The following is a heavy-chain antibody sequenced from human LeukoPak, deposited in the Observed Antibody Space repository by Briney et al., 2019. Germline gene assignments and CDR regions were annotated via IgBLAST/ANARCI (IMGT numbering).Heavy chain of an antibody. CDR2: INHSGST. D-gene: IGHD3-22*01. Sequence: SETLSLTCAVYGGSFSGYYWSWIRQPPGKGLEWIGEINHSGSTNYNPSLKSRVTISVDTSKYQFSLTLSSVTAADTAVYYCARSLKTYYYDSSGYYHLTDDYWGQGTLVTVSS. J-gene: IGHJ4*02. CDR3: ARSLKTYYYDSSGYYHLTDDY. V-gene: IGHV4-34*01. CDR1: GGSFSGYY.